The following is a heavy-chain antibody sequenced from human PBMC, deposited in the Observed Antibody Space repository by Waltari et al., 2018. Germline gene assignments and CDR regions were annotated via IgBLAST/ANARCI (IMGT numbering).Heavy chain of an antibody. J-gene: IGHJ4*02. CDR1: GGTFSSYA. V-gene: IGHV1-69*01. D-gene: IGHD3-16*01. Sequence: QVQLVQSGAEVKKPGSSVKVSCKASGGTFSSYAISWVRQAPGQGLEWMGGIIPSFGTANYAQKVQGRVTITADESTSTAYMELSSLRSEDTAVYYCARTTFGGAINDYWGQGTLVTVSS. CDR2: IIPSFGTA. CDR3: ARTTFGGAINDY.